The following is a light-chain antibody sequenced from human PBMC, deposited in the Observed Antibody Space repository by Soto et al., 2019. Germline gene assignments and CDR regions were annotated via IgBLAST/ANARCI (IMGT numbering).Light chain of an antibody. CDR1: QSVSSY. CDR2: DAS. J-gene: IGKJ5*01. CDR3: QQRSNWPLT. Sequence: EIVFTQSPATLSLYPGERATLSCRASQSVSSYLAWYQQKPGQAPRLRIYDASNMATGIPARFSGSGSGTDFTLAISSLEPEDFAVYYCQQRSNWPLTFGHGTRLEIK. V-gene: IGKV3-11*01.